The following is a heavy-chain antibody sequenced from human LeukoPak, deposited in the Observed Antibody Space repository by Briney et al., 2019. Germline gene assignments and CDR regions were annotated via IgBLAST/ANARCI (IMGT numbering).Heavy chain of an antibody. V-gene: IGHV3-33*01. CDR3: ARPLYDSGREVDI. CDR2: IWYDGSKK. CDR1: GIAFRIFG. J-gene: IGHJ3*02. Sequence: GGSLRLSCVASGIAFRIFGMHWVGGAPGTGLEWGGVIWYDGSKKYYADPVKGRFTISRDNSKNTLYLQMNSLRAEDTAMYYCARPLYDSGREVDIWGQGTMVTVSS. D-gene: IGHD6-19*01.